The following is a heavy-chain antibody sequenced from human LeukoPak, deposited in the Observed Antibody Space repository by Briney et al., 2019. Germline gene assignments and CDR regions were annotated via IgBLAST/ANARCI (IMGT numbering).Heavy chain of an antibody. D-gene: IGHD1-26*01. CDR1: GFTFSSYP. J-gene: IGHJ5*02. Sequence: GGSLRLSCAASGFTFSSYPMTWVRQAPGKGLEWVSSISGSGYSTYYADSVKGRFTISRDNSKNTLYLQMNSLGGEDTAVYYCAKGVGIEGAGHFDPWGQGTVVTVSS. CDR3: AKGVGIEGAGHFDP. V-gene: IGHV3-23*01. CDR2: ISGSGYST.